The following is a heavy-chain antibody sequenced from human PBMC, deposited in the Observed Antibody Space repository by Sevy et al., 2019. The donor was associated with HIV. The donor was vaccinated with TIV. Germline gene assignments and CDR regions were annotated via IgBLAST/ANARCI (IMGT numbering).Heavy chain of an antibody. CDR3: TLEGLYCSGGSCYSECFDT. J-gene: IGHJ4*02. Sequence: GGSLRLSCAAFGFPFNNAWMSWVRQAPGKGLEWVGRIKSKTDGGTTDYATPVKGRFTISRDDSKNTLYLQMNSLKTDDTAVYYCTLEGLYCSGGSCYSECFDTWGQGTLVTVSS. D-gene: IGHD2-15*01. V-gene: IGHV3-15*01. CDR2: IKSKTDGGTT. CDR1: GFPFNNAW.